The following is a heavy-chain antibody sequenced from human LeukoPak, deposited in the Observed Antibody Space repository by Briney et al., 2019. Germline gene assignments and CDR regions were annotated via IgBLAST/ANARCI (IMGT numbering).Heavy chain of an antibody. CDR3: AREATGADY. CDR1: GFTFSSYA. D-gene: IGHD5-12*01. Sequence: PGGSLRLSCAASGFTFSSYAMHWVRQAPGKGLEWVAVISYDGSNKYYADSVKGRFTISRDNSKNTLCLQMNSLRAEDTAVYYCAREATGADYWGQGTLVTVSS. V-gene: IGHV3-30-3*01. CDR2: ISYDGSNK. J-gene: IGHJ4*02.